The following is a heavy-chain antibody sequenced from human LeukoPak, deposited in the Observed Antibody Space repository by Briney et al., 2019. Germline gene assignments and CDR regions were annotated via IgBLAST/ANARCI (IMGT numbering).Heavy chain of an antibody. D-gene: IGHD3-22*01. CDR2: MNPNSGNT. CDR1: GYTFTSYD. Sequence: GASVKVSCKASGYTFTSYDINWVRQATGQGLEWMGWMNPNSGNTGYAQKFQGRVTMTRNTSISTAYMELSSLRSEDTAVYYCAGYYDSSGYFDYWGQGTLVTVSS. CDR3: AGYYDSSGYFDY. V-gene: IGHV1-8*01. J-gene: IGHJ4*02.